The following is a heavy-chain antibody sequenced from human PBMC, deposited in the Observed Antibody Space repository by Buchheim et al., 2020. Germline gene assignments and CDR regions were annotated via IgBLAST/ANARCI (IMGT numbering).Heavy chain of an antibody. CDR1: GFTFGDYA. D-gene: IGHD3-10*01. CDR3: GRPIYGNGAYYFDY. V-gene: IGHV3-49*03. Sequence: EVQLVESGGGLVQPGRSLRLSCATSGFTFGDYAMSWLRQAPGKGLEWVGVIRRRASGATTEYAASVKGRFTISRDDSNSIAYLQMNSLKTEDTAVYYCGRPIYGNGAYYFDYWGQGTL. J-gene: IGHJ4*02. CDR2: IRRRASGATT.